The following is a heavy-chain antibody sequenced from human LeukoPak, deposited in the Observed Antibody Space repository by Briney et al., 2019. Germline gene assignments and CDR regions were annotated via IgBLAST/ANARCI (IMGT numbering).Heavy chain of an antibody. D-gene: IGHD3-22*01. J-gene: IGHJ3*02. CDR3: ARAPLGNYYDSSGYSDAFDI. CDR1: GDSVSSNSAA. CDR2: TYYRSKWYN. Sequence: SQTLSLTCAISGDSVSSNSAAWNWIRQSPSRGLEWLGRTYYRSKWYNDYAVSVKSRITINPDTSKNQFSLQLNSVTPEDTAVYYCARAPLGNYYDSSGYSDAFDIWGQGTMVTDSS. V-gene: IGHV6-1*01.